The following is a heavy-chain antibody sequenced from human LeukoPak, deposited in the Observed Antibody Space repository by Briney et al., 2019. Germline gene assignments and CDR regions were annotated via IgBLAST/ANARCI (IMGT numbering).Heavy chain of an antibody. D-gene: IGHD1-14*01. V-gene: IGHV4-34*01. Sequence: PSETLSLTCAVYGGSFSGYYWSWIRQPPGKGLEWIGEINHSGSTNYNPSLKSRVTISVDTSKNQFSLKLSSVTAADTAVYYCARDRRGPNQDYYFDYWGQGTLVTVSS. J-gene: IGHJ4*02. CDR3: ARDRRGPNQDYYFDY. CDR2: INHSGST. CDR1: GGSFSGYY.